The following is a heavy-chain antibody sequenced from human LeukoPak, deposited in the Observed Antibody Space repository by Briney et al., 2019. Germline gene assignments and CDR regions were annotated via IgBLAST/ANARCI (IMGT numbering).Heavy chain of an antibody. CDR2: IYSGGTT. D-gene: IGHD3-16*02. CDR1: GFTFSSNY. CDR3: ERGGYRFSVIFDY. J-gene: IGHJ4*02. V-gene: IGHV3-66*02. Sequence: GGSLRLSCAASGFTFSSNYMSWVRQAPGKGLEWVSVIYSGGTTYYEDSVKGGLTISRDTSKNTLYLPMNSLRAEDTAVYYCERGGYRFSVIFDYWGQGTLVTVSS.